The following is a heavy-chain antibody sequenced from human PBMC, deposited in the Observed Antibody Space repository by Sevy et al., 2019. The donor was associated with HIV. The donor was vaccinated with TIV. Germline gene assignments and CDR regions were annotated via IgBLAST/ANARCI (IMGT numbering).Heavy chain of an antibody. V-gene: IGHV3-30*18. Sequence: GGSLRLSCAVSGTNFGAFAMHWVRQAPGKGLEWVAGLSLQGTNKYYADSLKGRFNISRDNSKDILYLHMKSLRPEDTDIYYCAKYVVGGTYYIENYYYGMDVWGLGTTVTVSS. J-gene: IGHJ6*02. CDR3: AKYVVGGTYYIENYYYGMDV. D-gene: IGHD3-10*01. CDR2: LSLQGTNK. CDR1: GTNFGAFA.